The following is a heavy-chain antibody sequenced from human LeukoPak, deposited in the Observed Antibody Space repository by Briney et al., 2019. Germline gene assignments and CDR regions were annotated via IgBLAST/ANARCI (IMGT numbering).Heavy chain of an antibody. J-gene: IGHJ4*02. CDR1: GFTFDDYA. V-gene: IGHV3-9*03. Sequence: PPGRSLRLSCAASGFTFDDYAMHWVRQAAGKGLEWVSGISWNSGSIVYADSVKGRFTISRDNAKNSLYLQMNSLRAEDMALYYCAKANRGGAATEFDYWGQGTLVTVSS. CDR2: ISWNSGSI. D-gene: IGHD2-15*01. CDR3: AKANRGGAATEFDY.